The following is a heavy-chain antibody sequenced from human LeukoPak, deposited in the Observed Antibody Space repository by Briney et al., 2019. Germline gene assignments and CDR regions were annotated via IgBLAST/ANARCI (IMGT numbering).Heavy chain of an antibody. CDR2: IFPDGQT. D-gene: IGHD4-17*01. V-gene: IGHV3-53*01. CDR1: GLTVNDNY. CDR3: ARANPVYGDFDY. J-gene: IGHJ4*02. Sequence: PGGSLRLSCALSGLTVNDNYMSWVRQAPGKGLEWFSLIFPDGQTYYADFVQGRFSISRDMSRNILFLDMSSLRAEDTAVFFCARANPVYGDFDYWGQGTLVTVSS.